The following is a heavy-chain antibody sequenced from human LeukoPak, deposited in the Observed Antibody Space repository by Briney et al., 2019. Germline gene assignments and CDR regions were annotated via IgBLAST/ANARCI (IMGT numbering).Heavy chain of an antibody. V-gene: IGHV1-69*01. Sequence: SVKVSCKASGGTFSSYAISWVRQAPGQGLEWMGGIIPIFGTANYAQKFLGRVTITADESTSTAYMELSSLRSEDTAVYYCARSSSRSTSWESDFDYWGQGTLVTVSS. J-gene: IGHJ4*02. CDR2: IIPIFGTA. CDR3: ARSSSRSTSWESDFDY. CDR1: GGTFSSYA. D-gene: IGHD2-2*01.